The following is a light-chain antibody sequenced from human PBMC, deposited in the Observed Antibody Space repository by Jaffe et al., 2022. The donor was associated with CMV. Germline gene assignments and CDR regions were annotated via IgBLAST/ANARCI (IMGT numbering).Light chain of an antibody. CDR2: GPS. Sequence: DIQMTQSPSAVSASVGDRVTMTCRASQFIAGWLAWYQQTPGKAPRLLIYGPSTLQTGVPSRFSGSASGTDFSLSISNLQPEDSGIYYCQQSYSFPITFGQGTRLEIK. J-gene: IGKJ5*01. V-gene: IGKV1-12*01. CDR1: QFIAGW. CDR3: QQSYSFPIT.